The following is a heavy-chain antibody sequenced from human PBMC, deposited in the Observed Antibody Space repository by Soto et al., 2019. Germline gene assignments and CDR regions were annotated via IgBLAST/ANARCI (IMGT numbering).Heavy chain of an antibody. CDR1: GYTLTELS. V-gene: IGHV1-24*01. Sequence: ASVKVSCKVSGYTLTELSMHWVRQAPGKGLEWMGSFDPEDGETIYAQKFQGRVTMTEDTSTDTAYMELSSLRSEDTAVYYCATDAYYSDSSGYPLFDYWGQGTLVTVSS. D-gene: IGHD3-22*01. CDR2: FDPEDGET. CDR3: ATDAYYSDSSGYPLFDY. J-gene: IGHJ4*02.